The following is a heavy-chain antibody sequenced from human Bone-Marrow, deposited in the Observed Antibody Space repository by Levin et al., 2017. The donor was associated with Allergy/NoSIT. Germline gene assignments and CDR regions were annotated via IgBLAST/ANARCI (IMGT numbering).Heavy chain of an antibody. CDR3: AREVIPRGSSRQWLPLDWFDP. V-gene: IGHV1-3*01. Sequence: ASVKVSCKASGYSFTHYAIHWERQAPGQRLEWMGWINPVNGNTKYSQNFQGRVTITKDTSASTVYVELSSLRSEDTAVYYCAREVIPRGSSRQWLPLDWFDPWGQGTLVTVSS. CDR2: INPVNGNT. J-gene: IGHJ5*02. CDR1: GYSFTHYA. D-gene: IGHD5-12*01.